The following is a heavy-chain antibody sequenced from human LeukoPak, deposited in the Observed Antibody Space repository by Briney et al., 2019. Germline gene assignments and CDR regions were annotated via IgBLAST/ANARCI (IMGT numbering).Heavy chain of an antibody. J-gene: IGHJ4*02. Sequence: GRSLRLSCAASGFTFSSYAMHWVRQAPGKGLEWVAVISYDGSNKYYADSVKGRFTISRDNSKNTLYLQMNSLRAEDTAVYYCAKIPGVGGYWGQGTLVTVSS. CDR2: ISYDGSNK. V-gene: IGHV3-30-3*02. D-gene: IGHD3-16*01. CDR3: AKIPGVGGY. CDR1: GFTFSSYA.